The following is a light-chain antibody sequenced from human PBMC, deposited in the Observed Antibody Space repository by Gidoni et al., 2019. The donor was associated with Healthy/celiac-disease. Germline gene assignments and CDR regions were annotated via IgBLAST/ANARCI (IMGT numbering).Light chain of an antibody. V-gene: IGLV6-57*03. CDR3: QSYDSSNRV. J-gene: IGLJ3*02. Sequence: NFMLTQPPSVSESPGKTVTISCTRSSGRIASNYVQWYQQRPGSAPTTVIYEDNQRPSGVPDRFSGSIDSSSNSASLTISGLKTEDEADYYCQSYDSSNRVFGGGTKLTVL. CDR2: EDN. CDR1: SGRIASNY.